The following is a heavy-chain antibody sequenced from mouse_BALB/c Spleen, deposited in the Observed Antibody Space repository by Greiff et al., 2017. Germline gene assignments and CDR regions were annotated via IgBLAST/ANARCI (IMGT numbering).Heavy chain of an antibody. CDR2: ISNGGGST. Sequence: EVQLVESGGGLVKPGGSLKLSCAASGFAFSSYDMSWVRQTPEKRLEWVAYISNGGGSTYYPDTVKGRFTISRDNAKNTLYLQMSSLKSEDTAMYYCARWDYGSSFDYWGQGTTLTVSS. CDR3: ARWDYGSSFDY. CDR1: GFAFSSYD. V-gene: IGHV5-12-1*01. J-gene: IGHJ2*01. D-gene: IGHD1-1*01.